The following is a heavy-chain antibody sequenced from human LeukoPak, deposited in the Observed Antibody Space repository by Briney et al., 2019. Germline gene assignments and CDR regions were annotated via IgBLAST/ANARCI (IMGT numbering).Heavy chain of an antibody. V-gene: IGHV1-2*02. CDR2: INPNSGGT. CDR1: GYTFTSYY. CDR3: ARVSDVIGATSYYFDD. Sequence: ASVKVSCKASGYTFTSYYMNWVRQAPGQGLEWMGWINPNSGGTNYAQKFQGRVTMTRDTSISTAYMELSRLRSDDTAVYYCARVSDVIGATSYYFDDWGQGTLVSVSS. J-gene: IGHJ4*02. D-gene: IGHD3-16*02.